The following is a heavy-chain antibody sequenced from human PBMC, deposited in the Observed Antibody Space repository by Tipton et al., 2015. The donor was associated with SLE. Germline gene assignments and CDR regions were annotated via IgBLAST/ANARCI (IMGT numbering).Heavy chain of an antibody. CDR1: GGSFSGYY. D-gene: IGHD1-1*01. J-gene: IGHJ4*02. Sequence: TLSLTCTVYGGSFSGYYWTWIRQPPGKGLEWIGEINHSGSTNYNPSLKSRVTISVDTSKNQVSLKLSSVTAADTALYYCARHGMALDGTGYLDYWGQGTLVTVSS. CDR2: INHSGST. CDR3: ARHGMALDGTGYLDY. V-gene: IGHV4-34*01.